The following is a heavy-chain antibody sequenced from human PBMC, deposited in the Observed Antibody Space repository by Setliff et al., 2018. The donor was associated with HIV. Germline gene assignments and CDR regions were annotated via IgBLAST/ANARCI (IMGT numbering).Heavy chain of an antibody. CDR3: ARASREREGKGYYYYMDV. D-gene: IGHD1-26*01. Sequence: GPSVKVSCKASGYTFTGYYMHWVRQAPGQGLEWMGRINPNSGGTNYAQKFQGRVTMARDTSISTAYMELSRLRSDDTAVYYCARASREREGKGYYYYMDVWGKGTTVTVSS. CDR1: GYTFTGYY. V-gene: IGHV1-2*06. J-gene: IGHJ6*03. CDR2: INPNSGGT.